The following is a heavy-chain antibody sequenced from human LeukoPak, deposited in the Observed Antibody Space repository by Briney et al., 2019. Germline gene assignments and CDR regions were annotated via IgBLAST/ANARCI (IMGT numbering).Heavy chain of an antibody. CDR1: GFTFSVYE. CDR2: ISSRSRTI. D-gene: IGHD5/OR15-5a*01. CDR3: ARVMSTGNDFDS. J-gene: IGHJ4*02. Sequence: GGSLRLSCAASGFTFSVYEMNWVRQAPGKGLEWISYISSRSRTIDYADSVKGRFTISRDNAKNSLYLQMNSLRTEDTALYYRARVMSTGNDFDSWGQGTRVTVSS. V-gene: IGHV3-48*03.